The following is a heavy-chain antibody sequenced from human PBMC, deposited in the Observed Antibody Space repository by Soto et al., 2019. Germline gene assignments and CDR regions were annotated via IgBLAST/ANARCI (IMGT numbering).Heavy chain of an antibody. Sequence: QVQLVQSGAEVKKPGASVKVSCKASGYTFTSYDINWVRQATGQGLEWMGWMNPNSGNTGYAQKFQGRVTMTRNTSXSXXYMELSSLKSEDTAVYYCARQTRYYDSSGYYGFDYWGQGTLVTVSS. J-gene: IGHJ4*02. CDR2: MNPNSGNT. CDR3: ARQTRYYDSSGYYGFDY. D-gene: IGHD3-22*01. V-gene: IGHV1-8*01. CDR1: GYTFTSYD.